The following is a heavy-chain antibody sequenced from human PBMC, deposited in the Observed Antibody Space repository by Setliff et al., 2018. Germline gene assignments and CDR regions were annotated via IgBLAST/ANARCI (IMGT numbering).Heavy chain of an antibody. J-gene: IGHJ4*02. Sequence: SETLSLTCTVSGGSISSGDYYWSWIRQPPGKGLEWIGYIYYSGSTYYNPSLKSRVTISVDTSKNQVSLKLSSVTAADTAVYYCARSWFGELFDYFDYWGQGTLVTVSS. V-gene: IGHV4-30-4*08. CDR1: GGSISSGDYY. CDR3: ARSWFGELFDYFDY. CDR2: IYYSGST. D-gene: IGHD3-10*01.